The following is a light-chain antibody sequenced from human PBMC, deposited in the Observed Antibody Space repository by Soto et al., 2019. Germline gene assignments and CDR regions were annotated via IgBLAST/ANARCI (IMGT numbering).Light chain of an antibody. Sequence: EIVMTQSPATLSVSPGERAIFSCRASQSVDSKLAWYQQKLGQAPRLLIYDASTRATGIPARFSGSGSGTEFTLTISSLQSEDFYIYYCDQYYVWNTFGGGTKV. CDR2: DAS. CDR1: QSVDSK. CDR3: DQYYVWNT. V-gene: IGKV3D-15*01. J-gene: IGKJ4*01.